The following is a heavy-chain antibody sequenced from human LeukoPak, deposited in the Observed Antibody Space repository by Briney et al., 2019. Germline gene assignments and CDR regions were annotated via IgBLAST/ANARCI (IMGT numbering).Heavy chain of an antibody. CDR2: ISSSSSYI. Sequence: GGSLRLSCAASGFTFSSYSMNWVRQAPGKGLEWVSSISSSSSYIYYADSVKGRFTISRDNAENSLYLQMNSLRAEDTAVYYCARDYGDYSSPLFDYWGQGTLVTVSS. V-gene: IGHV3-21*01. J-gene: IGHJ4*02. D-gene: IGHD4-17*01. CDR1: GFTFSSYS. CDR3: ARDYGDYSSPLFDY.